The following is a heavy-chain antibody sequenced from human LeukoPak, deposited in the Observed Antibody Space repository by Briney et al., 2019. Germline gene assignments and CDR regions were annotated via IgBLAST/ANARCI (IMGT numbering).Heavy chain of an antibody. Sequence: GASVKVSCKASGYTFTSYGISWVRQAPGQGLEWMGWISAYNGNTNYAQKLQGRVTMTTDTSTSTAYMELRSLRSDDTAVYYCAREEGGCSSTSCYPYYYYGMDVWGQGTTVTVSS. D-gene: IGHD2-2*01. J-gene: IGHJ6*02. CDR2: ISAYNGNT. CDR3: AREEGGCSSTSCYPYYYYGMDV. V-gene: IGHV1-18*01. CDR1: GYTFTSYG.